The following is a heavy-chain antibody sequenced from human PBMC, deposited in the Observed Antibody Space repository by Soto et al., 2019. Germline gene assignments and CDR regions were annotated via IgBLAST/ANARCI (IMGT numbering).Heavy chain of an antibody. Sequence: ASVKVSCKTSGYSFTDYKLHWVRQAPGQGLEWLGWVDPNGGGSNSAQKFQGSVTMTWDTSITTAYLDLTRLTTNDTATYFCAKLPWADYGGIFDPWGQGTLVTVSS. CDR1: GYSFTDYK. V-gene: IGHV1-2*04. D-gene: IGHD4-17*01. J-gene: IGHJ5*02. CDR2: VDPNGGGS. CDR3: AKLPWADYGGIFDP.